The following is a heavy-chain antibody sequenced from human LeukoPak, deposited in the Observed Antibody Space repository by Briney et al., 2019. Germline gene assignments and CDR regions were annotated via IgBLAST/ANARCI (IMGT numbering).Heavy chain of an antibody. CDR1: GYTFTGYY. Sequence: ASVKVSCKASGYTFTGYYMHWVRQAPGQGLEWMGWINPTSGDTHYAQKFQGRVTMTEDTSTDTAYMELSSLRSEDTAVYYCATGSVQGKWGSGSAYWGQGTLVTVSS. V-gene: IGHV1-2*02. CDR2: INPTSGDT. D-gene: IGHD1-26*01. J-gene: IGHJ4*02. CDR3: ATGSVQGKWGSGSAY.